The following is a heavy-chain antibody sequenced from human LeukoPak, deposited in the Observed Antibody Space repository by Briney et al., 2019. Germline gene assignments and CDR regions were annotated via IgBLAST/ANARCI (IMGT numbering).Heavy chain of an antibody. Sequence: SETLSLTCTGSGGSSSSYDCSWIRQPPGKGLECIGYIYYSGSTNYNPSLKSRVTISGDTSKNQFSLNLSSVTAADTAVYYCARAVKGLNTFDYWGQGILVTVSS. V-gene: IGHV4-59*08. D-gene: IGHD3/OR15-3a*01. J-gene: IGHJ4*02. CDR3: ARAVKGLNTFDY. CDR1: GGSSSSYD. CDR2: IYYSGST.